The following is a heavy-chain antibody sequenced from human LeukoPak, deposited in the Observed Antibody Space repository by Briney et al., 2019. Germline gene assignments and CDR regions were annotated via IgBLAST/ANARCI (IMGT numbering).Heavy chain of an antibody. J-gene: IGHJ4*02. CDR3: AGLVGRYSSGLYYYYFDY. Sequence: SGTLSLTCTVSGDSINSLDLWSWVRQPPGKGLEWIGEMYLSGTTHSNPSVKSRVTISIDKSKNQFFLNLSPVTAADTAVYYCAGLVGRYSSGLYYYYFDYWGQGTLVTVSS. D-gene: IGHD3-22*01. CDR1: GDSINSLDL. CDR2: MYLSGTT. V-gene: IGHV4-4*02.